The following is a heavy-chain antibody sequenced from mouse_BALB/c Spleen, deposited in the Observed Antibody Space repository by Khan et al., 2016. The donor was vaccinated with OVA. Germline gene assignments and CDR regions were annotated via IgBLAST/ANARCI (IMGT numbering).Heavy chain of an antibody. Sequence: EVQLQESGPGLVKPSQSLSLTCTVTGYSITSDYAWNWIRQFPGNKLEWMGFISYSGNTNYNPSLKSRISITRDTSKNQFFLQLNSVTTEDTSTSYSERVYGGYFDYWGQGTTLTVSS. J-gene: IGHJ2*01. CDR3: ERVYGGYFDY. CDR2: ISYSGNT. D-gene: IGHD1-1*01. V-gene: IGHV3-2*02. CDR1: GYSITSDYA.